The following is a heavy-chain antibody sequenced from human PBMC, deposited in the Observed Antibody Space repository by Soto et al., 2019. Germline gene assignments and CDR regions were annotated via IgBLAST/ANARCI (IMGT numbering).Heavy chain of an antibody. CDR3: ARTTAMVIYDY. J-gene: IGHJ4*02. CDR2: IYYGGST. Sequence: SETLSLTCTVSGGSISSYYWSWIRQPPGKGLEWIGYIYYGGSTNYNPSLKSRVTISVDTSKNQFSLKLSSVTAADTAVYYCARTTAMVIYDYWGQGTLVTVSS. D-gene: IGHD5-18*01. V-gene: IGHV4-59*01. CDR1: GGSISSYY.